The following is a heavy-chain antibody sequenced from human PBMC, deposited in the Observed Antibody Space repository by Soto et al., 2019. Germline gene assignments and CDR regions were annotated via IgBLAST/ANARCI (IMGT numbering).Heavy chain of an antibody. CDR1: GGTSNRFA. D-gene: IGHD3-16*01. V-gene: IGHV1-69*01. CDR3: GAGGGGGGFDS. CDR2: SIPIFGTA. J-gene: IGHJ4*02. Sequence: QVQLVQSGTEVKKPGSSVRVSCKASGGTSNRFAFSWVRQAPGQGLEWMGGSIPIFGTANYAPRFQGRATITADETPSKGLIGTGGLGSGDTAPYLCGAGGGGGGFDSWGQGTQVLVSS.